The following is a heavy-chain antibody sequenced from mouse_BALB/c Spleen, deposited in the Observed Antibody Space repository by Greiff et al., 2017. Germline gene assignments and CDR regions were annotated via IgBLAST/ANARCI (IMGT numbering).Heavy chain of an antibody. Sequence: EVQLQESGGGLVQPGGSLKLSCAASGFTFSSYTMSWVRQTPEKRLEWVAYISNGGGSTYYPDTVKGRFTISRDNAKNTLYLQMSSLKSEDTAMYYCARHNYGNYDYWGQGTTLTVSS. D-gene: IGHD2-1*01. V-gene: IGHV5-12-2*01. CDR3: ARHNYGNYDY. CDR1: GFTFSSYT. J-gene: IGHJ2*01. CDR2: ISNGGGST.